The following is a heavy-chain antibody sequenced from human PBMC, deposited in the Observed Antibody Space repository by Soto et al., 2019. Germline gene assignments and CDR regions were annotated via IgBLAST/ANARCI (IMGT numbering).Heavy chain of an antibody. Sequence: QLQLQESGPGLVKPSETLSLTCTVSGGSISSSSYYWGWIRQPPGKGLEWIGSIYYSGSTYYNPPLHSRVPIYVDTATHPFSLNLSSVSPAATAVSYCARQGTWIPRWLPSYWYFDLWGRGTLVTVSS. D-gene: IGHD5-18*01. CDR3: ARQGTWIPRWLPSYWYFDL. J-gene: IGHJ2*01. V-gene: IGHV4-39*01. CDR1: GGSISSSSYY. CDR2: IYYSGST.